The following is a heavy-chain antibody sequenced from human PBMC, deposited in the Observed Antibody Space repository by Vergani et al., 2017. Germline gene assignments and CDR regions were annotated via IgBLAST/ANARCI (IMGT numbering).Heavy chain of an antibody. CDR3: AKHFRGWGIDY. V-gene: IGHV3-30*02. CDR2: IQFDESNQ. D-gene: IGHD3-16*01. CDR1: GFTLSNYD. Sequence: QVQLVESGGGVVQRGGSLRLSCATSGFTLSNYDMQWIRQGPGKGLEFVAFIQFDESNQYYAESVKGRFTLDRDFSKNTLYLQMNSLRTADTATYYCAKHFRGWGIDYWGQGTQVIVSS. J-gene: IGHJ4*02.